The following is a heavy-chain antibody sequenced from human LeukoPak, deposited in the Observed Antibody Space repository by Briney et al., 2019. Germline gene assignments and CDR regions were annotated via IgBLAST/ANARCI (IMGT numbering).Heavy chain of an antibody. J-gene: IGHJ4*02. V-gene: IGHV3-48*01. CDR3: ANGGGDGYD. CDR1: GFAFSSYS. D-gene: IGHD5-24*01. CDR2: ISSSSTTI. Sequence: GGSLRLSCAASGFAFSSYSMMWVRQAPGKGLEWVSYISSSSTTIHYADSVKGRFTISRDNAKNSVYLQMNSLRAEDTAVYYCANGGGDGYDWGQGTLVTVSS.